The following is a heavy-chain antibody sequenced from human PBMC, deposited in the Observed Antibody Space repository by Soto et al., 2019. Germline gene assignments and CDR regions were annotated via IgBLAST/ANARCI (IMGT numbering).Heavy chain of an antibody. V-gene: IGHV4-31*03. CDR3: AREGMDFWSGYPLGAFDI. Sequence: SETLSLTCTVSGGSISSGGYYWSWIRQHPGKGLEWIGYIYYSGSTYYNPSLKSRVTISVDTSKNQFSLKLSSVTAADTAVFYCAREGMDFWSGYPLGAFDIWGQGTMVTVSS. CDR2: IYYSGST. CDR1: GGSISSGGYY. D-gene: IGHD3-3*01. J-gene: IGHJ3*02.